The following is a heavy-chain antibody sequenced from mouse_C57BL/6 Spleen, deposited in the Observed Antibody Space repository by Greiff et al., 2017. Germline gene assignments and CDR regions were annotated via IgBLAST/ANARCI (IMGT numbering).Heavy chain of an antibody. Sequence: EVKLMESGGGLVKPGGSLTLSCAASGFTFSDYGMHWVRQAPEKGLEWVAYISSGSSTIYYADTVKGRFTISRDNAKNTLFLQMTSLRSEDTAMYYCARPHYYGNYVGFAYWGQGTLVTVSA. D-gene: IGHD2-1*01. CDR3: ARPHYYGNYVGFAY. J-gene: IGHJ3*01. CDR2: ISSGSSTI. CDR1: GFTFSDYG. V-gene: IGHV5-17*01.